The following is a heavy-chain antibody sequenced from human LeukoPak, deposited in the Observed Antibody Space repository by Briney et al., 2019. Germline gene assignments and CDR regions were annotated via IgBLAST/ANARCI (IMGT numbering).Heavy chain of an antibody. CDR2: IYSGGST. CDR1: GFTVSSNY. J-gene: IGHJ4*02. CDR3: ARDGSGIAVFDY. V-gene: IGHV3-53*01. Sequence: GGSLRLSCAASGFTVSSNYMSWVRQAPGKGLEWVSVIYSGGSTYYADSMKGRFTISRDNSNNTLYLQMNSLRAEDTAVYYCARDGSGIAVFDYWGQGTLVTVSS. D-gene: IGHD6-19*01.